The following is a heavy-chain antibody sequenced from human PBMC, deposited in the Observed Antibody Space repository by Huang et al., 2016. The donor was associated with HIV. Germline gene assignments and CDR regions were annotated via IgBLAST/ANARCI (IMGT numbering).Heavy chain of an antibody. J-gene: IGHJ6*02. D-gene: IGHD3-10*01. Sequence: EVQLVQSGAEVKKLGESLKISCKGSGYRFRSNWIGWVRQMPGKGLEWMGIIYTGDSDIRYSPSFQGQVTISPDKSINTAYLQGSSLKASDTAMYYCARLIGSPSFYYGLDVWGQGTTVTVSS. CDR2: IYTGDSDI. V-gene: IGHV5-51*01. CDR3: ARLIGSPSFYYGLDV. CDR1: GYRFRSNW.